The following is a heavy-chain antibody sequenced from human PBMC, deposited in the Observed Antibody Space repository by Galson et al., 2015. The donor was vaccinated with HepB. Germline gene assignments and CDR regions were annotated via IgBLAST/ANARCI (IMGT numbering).Heavy chain of an antibody. D-gene: IGHD5-12*01. CDR3: ARAPGREESGYDTDAFDL. CDR1: GDSVSSNSAA. Sequence: CAISGDSVSSNSAAWNWIRQSPSRGLEWLGRTYYRSKWYKDYAISVKSRISINPDTSKNQLSPQLKSVTPEDTAVYFCARAPGREESGYDTDAFDLWGQGTMVTVSS. V-gene: IGHV6-1*01. J-gene: IGHJ3*01. CDR2: TYYRSKWYK.